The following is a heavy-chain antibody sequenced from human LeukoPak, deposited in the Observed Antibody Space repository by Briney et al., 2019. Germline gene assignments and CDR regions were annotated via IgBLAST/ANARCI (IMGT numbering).Heavy chain of an antibody. Sequence: PGGSLRLPCGASGFTFNSYNMNWVRQAPGKGLEWVSYISSSSSIIYYTDSVKGRFTISRDNAKNSLYLQMNSLRAEDTAMYFCAGDDSSGYFFDFWGQGTLVTVSS. V-gene: IGHV3-48*01. CDR1: GFTFNSYN. CDR3: AGDDSSGYFFDF. D-gene: IGHD3-22*01. J-gene: IGHJ4*02. CDR2: ISSSSSII.